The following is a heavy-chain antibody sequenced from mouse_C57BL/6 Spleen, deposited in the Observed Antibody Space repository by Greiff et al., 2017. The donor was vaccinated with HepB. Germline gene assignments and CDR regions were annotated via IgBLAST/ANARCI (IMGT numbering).Heavy chain of an antibody. CDR2: IYPRSGNT. V-gene: IGHV1-81*01. D-gene: IGHD1-1*01. CDR1: GYTFTSYG. CDR3: ARRATVVTSMDY. J-gene: IGHJ4*01. Sequence: VKLMESGAELARPGASVKLSCKASGYTFTSYGISWVKQKTGQGLEWIGEIYPRSGNTYYNEKFKGKATLTADKSSSTAYMELRSLTSEDSAVYCCARRATVVTSMDYWGQGTSVTVSS.